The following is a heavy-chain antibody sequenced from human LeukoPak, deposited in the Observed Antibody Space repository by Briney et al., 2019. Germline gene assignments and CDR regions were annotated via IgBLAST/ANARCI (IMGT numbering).Heavy chain of an antibody. Sequence: SETLSLTCTVSGGSISSSSYYWGWIRQPPGKGLEWIGSIYYSGSTYYNPSLKSRVTVSVDTSKNQFSLKLSSVTAADTAVYYCARDRGDYEESKGYYYYMDVWGKGTTVTVSS. CDR1: GGSISSSSYY. V-gene: IGHV4-39*07. D-gene: IGHD4-17*01. CDR2: IYYSGST. J-gene: IGHJ6*03. CDR3: ARDRGDYEESKGYYYYMDV.